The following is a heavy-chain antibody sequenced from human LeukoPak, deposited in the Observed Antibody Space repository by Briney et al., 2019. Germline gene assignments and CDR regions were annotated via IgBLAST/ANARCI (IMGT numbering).Heavy chain of an antibody. CDR2: INAGNGNT. CDR3: ARGGDGYWSWYFDY. D-gene: IGHD5-24*01. CDR1: GYTFTSYA. J-gene: IGHJ4*02. V-gene: IGHV1-3*01. Sequence: ASVKVSCKASGYTFTSYAMHWVRQAPGQRLEWMGWINAGNGNTKYSQKFQGRVTITRDTSASTAYMELSSLRSEDTAVYHCARGGDGYWSWYFDYWGQGTLVTVSS.